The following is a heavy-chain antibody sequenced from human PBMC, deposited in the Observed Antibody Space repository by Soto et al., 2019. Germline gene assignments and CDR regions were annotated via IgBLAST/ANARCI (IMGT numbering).Heavy chain of an antibody. Sequence: PSETLSLTCAVSGGSSRSGGCSWSWIRQPPGKGLEWIGYLYHSGNTHYNPSLKSRVTISVDRSKNHLYLKLSSVTAADTAVYYFHTESKDRSGWPSVDYWGQGTLVPV. D-gene: IGHD6-19*01. CDR2: LYHSGNT. CDR3: HTESKDRSGWPSVDY. CDR1: GGSSRSGGCS. J-gene: IGHJ4*02. V-gene: IGHV4-30-2*01.